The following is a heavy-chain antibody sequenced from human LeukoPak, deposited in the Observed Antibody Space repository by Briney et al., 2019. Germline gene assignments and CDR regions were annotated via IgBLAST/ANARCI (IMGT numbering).Heavy chain of an antibody. CDR2: INPSGGST. V-gene: IGHV1-46*01. CDR1: GYTFTSYY. Sequence: ASVKVSCKASGYTFTSYYMHWVRQAPGQGLEWMGIINPSGGSTSYAQRFQGRVTMTRDTSTSTVYMELSSLRSEDTAVYYCARARRIAAAGTGPSYGTLPDYWGQGTLVTVSS. J-gene: IGHJ4*02. CDR3: ARARRIAAAGTGPSYGTLPDY. D-gene: IGHD6-13*01.